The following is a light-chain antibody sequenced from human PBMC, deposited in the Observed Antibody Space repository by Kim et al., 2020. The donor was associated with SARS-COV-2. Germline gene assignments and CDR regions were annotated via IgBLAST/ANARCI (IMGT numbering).Light chain of an antibody. J-gene: IGKJ2*01. Sequence: DIQMTQSPSTLSASVGDRVTITCRASESISGWLAWYQQQPGKAPKVLIYKASILENGVPSRFSGYGSGTEFTLTISSVQPDDIGTYYCQHYSTAPYTFGQGTKLEIK. CDR1: ESISGW. CDR2: KAS. CDR3: QHYSTAPYT. V-gene: IGKV1-5*03.